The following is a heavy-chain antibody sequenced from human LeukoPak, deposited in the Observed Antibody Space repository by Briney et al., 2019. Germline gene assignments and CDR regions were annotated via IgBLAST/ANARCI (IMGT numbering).Heavy chain of an antibody. V-gene: IGHV3-11*03. CDR1: GFSFADEY. Sequence: GSLRLSCAVSGFSFADEYMSWIRQAPGQGLEWVPYISNTGSYTNYADSVEGRFTISRDNTENSLYLQMNSLRAEDTAVYYCARSRGAGPGAYFDYWGQGTVVTVTS. CDR2: ISNTGSYT. CDR3: ARSRGAGPGAYFDY. J-gene: IGHJ4*02. D-gene: IGHD6-19*01.